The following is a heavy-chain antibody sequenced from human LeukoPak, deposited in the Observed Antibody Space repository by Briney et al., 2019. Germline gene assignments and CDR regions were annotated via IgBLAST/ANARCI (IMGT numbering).Heavy chain of an antibody. CDR2: ISYDGSSK. V-gene: IGHV3-30*03. J-gene: IGHJ4*02. CDR3: VREGLYCSNGVCYRAAFDY. Sequence: PGGSLRLSCAASGFTFSSYGMHWVRQAPGKGLEWVAVISYDGSSKYYADSVKGRFTISRDNTKNMLYLQMNSLRAEDTAVYYCVREGLYCSNGVCYRAAFDYWGQGALVTVSS. CDR1: GFTFSSYG. D-gene: IGHD2-8*01.